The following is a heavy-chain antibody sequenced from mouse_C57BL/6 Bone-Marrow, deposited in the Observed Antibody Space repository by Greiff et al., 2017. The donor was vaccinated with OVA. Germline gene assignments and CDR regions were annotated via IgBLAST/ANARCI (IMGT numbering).Heavy chain of an antibody. CDR2: IYPRSCNT. D-gene: IGHD4-1*01. J-gene: IGHJ3*01. V-gene: IGHV1-81*01. CDR1: GYTFTSYG. CDR3: ARGPGTSFAY. Sequence: QVQLQQSGAELARPGASVKLSCKASGYTFTSYGISWVKQRTGQGLEWIGEIYPRSCNTYYNEKFKGKATLTADKSSSTAYMELRSLTSEDSAVYFCARGPGTSFAYWGQGTLVTVSA.